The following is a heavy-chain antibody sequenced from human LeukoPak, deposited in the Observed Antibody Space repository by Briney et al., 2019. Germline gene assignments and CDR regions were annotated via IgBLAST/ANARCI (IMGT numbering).Heavy chain of an antibody. CDR2: ISWNSGSI. Sequence: PGRSLRLSCAASGFTFDDYAMHWVRQAPGKGLEWVSGISWNSGSIGYADSVKGRFTISRDNAKNSLYLQMNSLRSEDTAVYYCARDLDIVATNLDFDYWGQGTLVTVSS. CDR1: GFTFDDYA. J-gene: IGHJ4*02. V-gene: IGHV3-9*01. D-gene: IGHD5-12*01. CDR3: ARDLDIVATNLDFDY.